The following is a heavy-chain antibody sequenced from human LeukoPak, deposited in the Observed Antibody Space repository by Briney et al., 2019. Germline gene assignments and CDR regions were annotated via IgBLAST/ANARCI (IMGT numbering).Heavy chain of an antibody. V-gene: IGHV3-74*01. Sequence: PGRSLRLSCAASGFTFSSYWMHWVRQAPGKGLVWVSRINSDGSSTSYADSVKGRFTISRDNAKNTLYLQMNSLRAEDTAVYYCARDDAGYSYDPRGWFDPWGQGTLVTVSS. CDR1: GFTFSSYW. J-gene: IGHJ5*02. D-gene: IGHD5-18*01. CDR2: INSDGSST. CDR3: ARDDAGYSYDPRGWFDP.